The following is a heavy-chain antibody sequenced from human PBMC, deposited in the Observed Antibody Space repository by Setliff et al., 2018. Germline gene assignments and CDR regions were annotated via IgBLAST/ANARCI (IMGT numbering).Heavy chain of an antibody. CDR2: INPDNGNR. CDR1: GFTLTSYP. V-gene: IGHV1-3*01. CDR3: TRDFLGATASFDI. Sequence: WASVKVSCKASGFTLTSYPIHWVRQAPGQRLEWMGWINPDNGNRKYSQRFQGRVTITRDTSASTVFLELSTLRSEDTAVYYCTRDFLGATASFDIWGQGTMVPSPQ. D-gene: IGHD3-3*01. J-gene: IGHJ3*02.